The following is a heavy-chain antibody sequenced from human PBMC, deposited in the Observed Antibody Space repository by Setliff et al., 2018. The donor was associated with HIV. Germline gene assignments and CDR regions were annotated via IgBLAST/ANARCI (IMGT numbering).Heavy chain of an antibody. D-gene: IGHD5-18*01. V-gene: IGHV4-31*03. CDR1: GGSVSSGGYY. CDR3: ARGRLGGYTYGSPPAFFDI. J-gene: IGHJ3*02. Sequence: SETLSLTCSVSGGSVSSGGYYWSWIRQFPGKGLEWIGDIYYSGTTYYNPSLKSRVTISLDISNNHFSLRLTSVTAADTALYYCARGRLGGYTYGSPPAFFDIWGQGTMVTVSS. CDR2: IYYSGTT.